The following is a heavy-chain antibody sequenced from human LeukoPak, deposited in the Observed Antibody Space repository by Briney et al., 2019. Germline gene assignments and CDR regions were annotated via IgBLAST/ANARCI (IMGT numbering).Heavy chain of an antibody. CDR1: GYTFTSYG. V-gene: IGHV1-18*01. CDR3: ARDERLLERRPNWFDP. J-gene: IGHJ5*02. Sequence: ASVKVSCKASGYTFTSYGISWVRQAPGQGLEWMGWISAYNGNTNYAQKLQGRVTMTTDTSTSTAYMELRSLRSDDTAVYSCARDERLLERRPNWFDPWGQGTLVTVSS. D-gene: IGHD1-1*01. CDR2: ISAYNGNT.